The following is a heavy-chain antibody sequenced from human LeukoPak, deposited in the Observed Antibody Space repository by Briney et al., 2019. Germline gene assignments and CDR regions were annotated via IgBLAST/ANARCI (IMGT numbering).Heavy chain of an antibody. V-gene: IGHV4-39*07. CDR3: ARAGIDYGDYDLRDYYYYYGMDV. D-gene: IGHD4-17*01. J-gene: IGHJ6*02. CDR1: GGSISSSSYY. CDR2: IYYSGST. Sequence: SETLSLTCTVSGGSISSSSYYWGWIRQPPGKGLEWIGSIYYSGSTYYNPSLKSRVTISVDTSKNQFSLKLSSVTAADTAVYYCARAGIDYGDYDLRDYYYYYGMDVWGQGTTVTVSS.